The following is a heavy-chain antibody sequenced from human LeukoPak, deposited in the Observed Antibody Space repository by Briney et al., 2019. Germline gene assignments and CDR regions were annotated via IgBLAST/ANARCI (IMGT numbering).Heavy chain of an antibody. D-gene: IGHD6-13*01. J-gene: IGHJ4*02. CDR1: GGSISSYY. CDR2: IYYSGST. V-gene: IGHV4-59*01. CDR3: ARHLAAAGNYDY. Sequence: SETLSLTCTVSGGSISSYYWSWIRQPPGKGLEWIGYIYYSGSTNYNPSLKSRVTISVDTSKNQFSLKLSSVTAADTAVYYCARHLAAAGNYDYWGQGTLVTVSS.